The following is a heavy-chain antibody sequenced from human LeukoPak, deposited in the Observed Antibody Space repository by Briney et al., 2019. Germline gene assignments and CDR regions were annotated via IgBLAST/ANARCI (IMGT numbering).Heavy chain of an antibody. CDR3: ARDGYNSAPFDF. J-gene: IGHJ4*02. CDR2: TSHYGNA. V-gene: IGHV4-30-2*06. CDR1: GDSISSGDYF. D-gene: IGHD5-24*01. Sequence: PSETLSLTCTVSGDSISSGDYFWSWIRQSPGKGLEWIGYTSHYGNAHYNPSLSSRVSLSVDTSKNQVSLKITSVTAADTAIYYCARDGYNSAPFDFWGPGTLVTVSS.